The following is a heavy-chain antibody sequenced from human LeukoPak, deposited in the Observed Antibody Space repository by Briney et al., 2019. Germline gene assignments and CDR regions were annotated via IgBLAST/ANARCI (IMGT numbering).Heavy chain of an antibody. CDR3: ARDMSDYAVDY. V-gene: IGHV3-30*04. CDR2: ISYDGSNE. D-gene: IGHD1-26*01. CDR1: GFTFSDYS. Sequence: GGSLRLSCIASGFTFSDYSFNWVRQAPGKGLEWVAIISYDGSNEYYADSVKGRFTISRDNAKNSLYLQMNSLRAEDTAVYYCARDMSDYAVDYWGQGTLVTVSS. J-gene: IGHJ4*02.